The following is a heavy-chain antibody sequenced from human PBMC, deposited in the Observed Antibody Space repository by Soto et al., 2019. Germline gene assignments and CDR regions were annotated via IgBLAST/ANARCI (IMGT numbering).Heavy chain of an antibody. V-gene: IGHV3-74*01. D-gene: IGHD2-21*02. CDR2: VNSDGNIT. J-gene: IGHJ6*02. CDR1: GFTFSSYL. Sequence: GGSLRLSCAASGFTFSSYLMHWVRQAPGKGLVWVSRVNSDGNITTYADSVKGRFTISRDNAKNTLYRQMNSLRAEDTAVYYCARLWVTHRPYGMDVWGQGTTVTVSS. CDR3: ARLWVTHRPYGMDV.